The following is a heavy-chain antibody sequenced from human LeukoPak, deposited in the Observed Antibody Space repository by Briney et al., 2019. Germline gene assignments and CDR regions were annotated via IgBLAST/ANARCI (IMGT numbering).Heavy chain of an antibody. Sequence: PSETLSLTCTVSGGSISSSSYYWGWIRQPPGKGLEWIGSIYYSGSTYYNPSLKSRVTISVDTSKNQFSLKLSSVTAADTAVYYCARYDRSGGFNYWGQGTLVTVSS. CDR1: GGSISSSSYY. D-gene: IGHD3-22*01. CDR3: ARYDRSGGFNY. V-gene: IGHV4-39*01. J-gene: IGHJ4*02. CDR2: IYYSGST.